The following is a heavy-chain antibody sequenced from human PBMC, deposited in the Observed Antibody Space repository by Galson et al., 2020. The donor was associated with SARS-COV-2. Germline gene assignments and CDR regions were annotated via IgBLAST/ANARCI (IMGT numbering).Heavy chain of an antibody. V-gene: IGHV3-33*01. CDR1: GFTFSSYG. CDR2: IWYDGSDR. Sequence: PGGSLRLSCAASGFTFSSYGMHWVRQAPGKGLEWVAVIWYDGSDRYYVDSVKGRFTISSDNAKNSVFLQMNSLRAEDTAVYYCARDQDGYNDFWGQGTLVTVSS. D-gene: IGHD5-12*01. J-gene: IGHJ4*02. CDR3: ARDQDGYNDF.